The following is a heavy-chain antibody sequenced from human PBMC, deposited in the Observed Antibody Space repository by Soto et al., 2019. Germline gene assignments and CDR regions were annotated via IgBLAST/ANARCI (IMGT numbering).Heavy chain of an antibody. CDR1: GFTFSSYA. CDR3: AKDRVVVVPAAHNWFDP. CDR2: ISGSGGST. D-gene: IGHD2-2*01. V-gene: IGHV3-23*01. Sequence: GGSLRLSCAASGFTFSSYAMSWVRQAPGKGLEWVSAISGSGGSTYYADSVKGRFTISRDNSKNTLYLQMNSLRAEDTAVYYCAKDRVVVVPAAHNWFDPWGQGTLVTVSS. J-gene: IGHJ5*02.